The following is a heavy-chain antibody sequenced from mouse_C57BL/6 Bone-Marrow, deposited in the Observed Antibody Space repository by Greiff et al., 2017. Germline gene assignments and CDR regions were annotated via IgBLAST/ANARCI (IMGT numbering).Heavy chain of an antibody. CDR3: GRDGGLWGWFAD. Sequence: DVKLLESGADLVKPGGSLKLSCAASGFTFSSYGMSWVRQTPDQGLEWVANITSGGSYTNYPDSVKGRFTISRDNAKTTLYLQRSSLKAEDTAMYYCGRDGGLWGWFADWGQGTPVTVSA. J-gene: IGHJ3*01. CDR2: ITSGGSYT. CDR1: GFTFSSYG. D-gene: IGHD2-3*01. V-gene: IGHV5-6*02.